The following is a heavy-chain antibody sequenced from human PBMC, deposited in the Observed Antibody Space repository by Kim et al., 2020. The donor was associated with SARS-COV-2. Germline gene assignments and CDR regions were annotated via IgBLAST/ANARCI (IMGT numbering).Heavy chain of an antibody. V-gene: IGHV3-74*01. Sequence: YADSVKGRFTVSRDNTKNTVYLQRSSLRAEDTAVDYCARTLAVAGTGGYYWGQGTLVAVSS. D-gene: IGHD6-19*01. CDR3: ARTLAVAGTGGYY. J-gene: IGHJ4*02.